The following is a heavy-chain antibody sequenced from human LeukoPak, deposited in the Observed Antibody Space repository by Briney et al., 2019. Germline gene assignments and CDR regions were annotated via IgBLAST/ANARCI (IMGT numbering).Heavy chain of an antibody. CDR2: ISYDGSNK. D-gene: IGHD3-22*01. V-gene: IGHV3-30*18. Sequence: GGSLRLSCAASGFTFSSYGMHWVRQAPGKGLEWVAVISYDGSNKYYADSVKGRFTISRDNSKNTLYLQMNRLRAEDTAVYYYAKDTYYYDSSGYYYFNWFDPWGQGTLVTVSS. CDR1: GFTFSSYG. CDR3: AKDTYYYDSSGYYYFNWFDP. J-gene: IGHJ5*02.